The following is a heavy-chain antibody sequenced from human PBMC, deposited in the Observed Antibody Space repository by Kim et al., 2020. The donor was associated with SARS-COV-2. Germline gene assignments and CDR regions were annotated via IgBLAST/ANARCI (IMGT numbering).Heavy chain of an antibody. Sequence: AQKFQGRVTMTRDTSTSTVYRELSSLGSEDTAVYYCAREITLAAAVDFDYWGQGTLVTVSS. V-gene: IGHV1-46*01. CDR3: AREITLAAAVDFDY. J-gene: IGHJ4*02. D-gene: IGHD6-13*01.